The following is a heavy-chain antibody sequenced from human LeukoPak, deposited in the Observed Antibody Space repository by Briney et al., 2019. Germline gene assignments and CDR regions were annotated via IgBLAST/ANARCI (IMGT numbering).Heavy chain of an antibody. CDR1: GGTFSSYA. CDR3: ARDMGFLEWLPFH. J-gene: IGHJ4*02. CDR2: IIPIFGTA. V-gene: IGHV1-69*05. D-gene: IGHD3-3*01. Sequence: ASVKVSCKASGGTFSSYAISWARQAPGQGLEWMGGIIPIFGTANYAQKFQGRVTITTDESTSTAYMELSSLRSEDTAVYYCARDMGFLEWLPFHWGQGTLVTVSS.